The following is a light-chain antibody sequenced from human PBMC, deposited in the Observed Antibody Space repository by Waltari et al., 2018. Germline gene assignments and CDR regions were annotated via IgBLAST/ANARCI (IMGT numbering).Light chain of an antibody. V-gene: IGLV2-14*01. CDR2: EVS. CDR1: DSDVGAYDF. CDR3: SSYTTSSAPGV. J-gene: IGLJ1*01. Sequence: QSALTQPASVSASPGQSITISCPGTDSDVGAYDFVSWYQQHPGKAPHLIIYEVSNRPSGISNRFSASKSGNTASLTISGLQAEDEADYYCSSYTTSSAPGVFGTGTRVTVL.